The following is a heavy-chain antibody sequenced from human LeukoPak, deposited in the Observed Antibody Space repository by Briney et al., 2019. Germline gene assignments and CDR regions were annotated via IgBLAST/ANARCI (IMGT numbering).Heavy chain of an antibody. Sequence: GGSLRLSCAASGFAFSDSTMHWVRQASGKGLEWVGRIRNKANNYATAYATSVKGRFTLSRDDSRNTAYLQMNSLKTEDTALYYCVRGAASGSYYGLGVWGQGATVTVSS. CDR3: VRGAASGSYYGLGV. D-gene: IGHD1-26*01. V-gene: IGHV3-73*01. CDR1: GFAFSDST. J-gene: IGHJ6*02. CDR2: IRNKANNYAT.